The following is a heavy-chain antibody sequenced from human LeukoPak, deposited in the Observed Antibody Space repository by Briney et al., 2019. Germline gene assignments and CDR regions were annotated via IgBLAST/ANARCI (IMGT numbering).Heavy chain of an antibody. Sequence: PPGGSLRLSCAASGFTFRNYAMIWVRQAPGKGLEWVSAISGGGDGTYYADSVKGRFTISRDNSKNTLYLQMNSLRGDDTAVYFCAKVQRGGDNFDYWGQGTPVTVSS. V-gene: IGHV3-23*01. CDR3: AKVQRGGDNFDY. CDR1: GFTFRNYA. J-gene: IGHJ4*02. D-gene: IGHD2-21*02. CDR2: ISGGGDGT.